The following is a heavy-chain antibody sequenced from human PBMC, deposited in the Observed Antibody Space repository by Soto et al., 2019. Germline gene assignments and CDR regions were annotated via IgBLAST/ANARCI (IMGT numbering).Heavy chain of an antibody. D-gene: IGHD1-26*01. CDR2: IIPIFGTA. CDR1: GGTFSSYA. CDR3: AREVDGSGSYHVPRLDGAFDI. Sequence: SVKVSCKASGGTFSSYAISWVRQAPGQGLEWMGGIIPIFGTANYAQKFQGRVTITADESTSTAYMELSSLRSEDTAVYYCAREVDGSGSYHVPRLDGAFDIWGQGTMVTVSS. V-gene: IGHV1-69*13. J-gene: IGHJ3*02.